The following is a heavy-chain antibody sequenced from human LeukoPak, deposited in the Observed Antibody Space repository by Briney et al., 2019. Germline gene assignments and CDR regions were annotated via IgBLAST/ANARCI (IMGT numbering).Heavy chain of an antibody. CDR3: ARTTARGPAPTVDY. J-gene: IGHJ4*02. CDR2: IKQDGSEK. D-gene: IGHD1-1*01. CDR1: GFTFSSYW. V-gene: IGHV3-7*01. Sequence: GGSLRLSCAASGFTFSSYWMSWVRQAPGKGLEWVANIKQDGSEKYYVDSVKGRFTISRDNAKNSLYLQMNSLRAEDTAVYYCARTTARGPAPTVDYWGQGTLVTVSS.